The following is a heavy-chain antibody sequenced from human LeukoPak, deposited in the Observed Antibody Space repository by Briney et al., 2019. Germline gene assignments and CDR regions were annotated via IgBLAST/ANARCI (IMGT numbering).Heavy chain of an antibody. V-gene: IGHV4-59*01. CDR1: GGSISSYY. J-gene: IGHJ4*02. CDR3: ARGSDFGDY. Sequence: PSETLSLTCTVSGGSISSYYWSWIRQPPGKELEWIGYMSYSGSTNYNPSLKSRVTMSINTSKNQFSLRLSSVTAADTAVYYCARGSDFGDYWGQGTLVTVSS. D-gene: IGHD4-17*01. CDR2: MSYSGST.